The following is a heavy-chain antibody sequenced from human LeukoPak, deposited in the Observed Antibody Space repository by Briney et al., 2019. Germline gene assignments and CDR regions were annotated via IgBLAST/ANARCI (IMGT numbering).Heavy chain of an antibody. V-gene: IGHV3-23*01. J-gene: IGHJ4*02. Sequence: GGTLRLSCAASGFTFSSYGMSWVRQAPGKGLEWVSAISGSGGSTYYADSVKGRFTISGDNSKNTLYLQMNSLRAEDTAVYYCAKAFMVATISYDYWGQGTLVTVSS. CDR2: ISGSGGST. CDR1: GFTFSSYG. D-gene: IGHD5-12*01. CDR3: AKAFMVATISYDY.